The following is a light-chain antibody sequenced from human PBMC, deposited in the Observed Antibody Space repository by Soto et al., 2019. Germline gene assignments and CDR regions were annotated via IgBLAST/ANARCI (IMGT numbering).Light chain of an antibody. CDR2: GVF. Sequence: ETVLTQSPGTVSLSPGERATLSCTTSQTVNSDYLAWYQQKPGQAPRLLIYGVFNRATGIPDRFSGSGSGTYFTLTISGLEPEDSAVYYCQQYNNWPPEGRTFGQGTKVEIK. CDR3: QQYNNWPPEGRT. V-gene: IGKV3-20*01. J-gene: IGKJ1*01. CDR1: QTVNSDY.